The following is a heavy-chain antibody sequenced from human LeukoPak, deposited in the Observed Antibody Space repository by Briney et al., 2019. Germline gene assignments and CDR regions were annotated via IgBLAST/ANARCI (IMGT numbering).Heavy chain of an antibody. Sequence: GGSLRLSCAASGFTFSSYAMSWVRQAPGKGLEWVSAISGSGGSTYYADSVKGRFTISRDNAKNSLYLQMNSLRAEDTAVYYCARDQDGIAGDYWGQGTLVTVSS. D-gene: IGHD1-26*01. CDR2: ISGSGGST. V-gene: IGHV3-23*01. CDR3: ARDQDGIAGDY. J-gene: IGHJ4*02. CDR1: GFTFSSYA.